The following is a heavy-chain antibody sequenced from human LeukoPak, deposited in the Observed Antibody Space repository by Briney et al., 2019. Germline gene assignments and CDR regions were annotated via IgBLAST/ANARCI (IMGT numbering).Heavy chain of an antibody. V-gene: IGHV3-15*01. CDR3: TAERYSYLVY. CDR2: IKSKGSGGTT. CDR1: GFTFINAW. J-gene: IGHJ4*02. Sequence: GGSLRLSCAASGFTFINAWMHWVRQALGKGLEWVGHIKSKGSGGTTDYAAPVKGRSTISRDDSKNTVYLQMNSLKTEDTAVYYCTAERYSYLVYWGQGTVVTVSS. D-gene: IGHD5-12*01.